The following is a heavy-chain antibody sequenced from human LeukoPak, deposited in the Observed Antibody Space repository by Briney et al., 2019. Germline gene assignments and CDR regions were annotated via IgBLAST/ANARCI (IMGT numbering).Heavy chain of an antibody. CDR2: ISGSGGST. Sequence: PGGSLRLSCAASGFTFSSYVMSWVRQAPGKGLEWVSGISGSGGSTYYADSVKGRFTISRDNSKNTLYLQMNSLRAEDTAVYYCAKERGDYYDSSGSITPFDYWGQGTLVTVSS. CDR3: AKERGDYYDSSGSITPFDY. D-gene: IGHD3-22*01. J-gene: IGHJ4*02. CDR1: GFTFSSYV. V-gene: IGHV3-23*01.